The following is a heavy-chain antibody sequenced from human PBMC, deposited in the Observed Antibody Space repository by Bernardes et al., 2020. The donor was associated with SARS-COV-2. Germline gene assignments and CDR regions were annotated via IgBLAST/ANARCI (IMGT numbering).Heavy chain of an antibody. D-gene: IGHD1-26*01. CDR2: IYYSGST. CDR1: GGSISSYY. J-gene: IGHJ4*02. Sequence: SETLSLTCTVSGGSISSYYWSWIRQPPGKGLEWIGYIYYSGSTNYNPSLKSRVTISVDTSKNQFSLKLSSVTAADTAVYYCARHALGAIGYWGQGTLVTVSS. V-gene: IGHV4-59*08. CDR3: ARHALGAIGY.